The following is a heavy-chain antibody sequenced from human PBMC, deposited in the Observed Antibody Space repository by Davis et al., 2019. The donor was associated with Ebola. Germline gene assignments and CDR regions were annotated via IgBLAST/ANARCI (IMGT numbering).Heavy chain of an antibody. J-gene: IGHJ4*02. V-gene: IGHV3-30*02. CDR2: VRSYGSDD. D-gene: IGHD2-21*02. CDR1: GFTFNIFD. Sequence: PGGSLRRSCAASGFTFNIFDMHWVRQAAGRGLEWVAFVRSYGSDDHYADSVKGRFTISRDNSKNTLYLQMNSLRPEDTAVYYCARDSDDYCFDYWGQGTLVTVSS. CDR3: ARDSDDYCFDY.